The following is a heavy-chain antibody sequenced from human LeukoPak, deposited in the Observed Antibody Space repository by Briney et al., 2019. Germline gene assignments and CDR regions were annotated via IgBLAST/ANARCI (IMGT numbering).Heavy chain of an antibody. Sequence: GASVKVSCKASGYSFVLYGISWVRQAPGQGPEWMGWISTYNGNTKYAQEFQGRVTMTTDTSTSTAYMELRSLRSDDTAVYYCARDEDYGISVNVDYWGQGTLVTVSS. D-gene: IGHD4-17*01. J-gene: IGHJ4*02. CDR3: ARDEDYGISVNVDY. CDR1: GYSFVLYG. V-gene: IGHV1-18*01. CDR2: ISTYNGNT.